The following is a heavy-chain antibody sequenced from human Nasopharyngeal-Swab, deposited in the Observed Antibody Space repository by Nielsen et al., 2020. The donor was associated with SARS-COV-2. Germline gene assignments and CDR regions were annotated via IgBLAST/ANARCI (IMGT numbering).Heavy chain of an antibody. D-gene: IGHD3-9*01. J-gene: IGHJ4*02. Sequence: GESLKISCSASGFTFRSYSMTWVRQAPGKGLECVSAIDSLHNTYYADSVKGRFTLSRDNSKNTLYLQMNSLRAEDTAVYYCVKDYLREGYFGGQGTLVTVSS. CDR3: VKDYLREGYF. CDR1: GFTFRSYS. CDR2: IDSLHNT. V-gene: IGHV3-23*01.